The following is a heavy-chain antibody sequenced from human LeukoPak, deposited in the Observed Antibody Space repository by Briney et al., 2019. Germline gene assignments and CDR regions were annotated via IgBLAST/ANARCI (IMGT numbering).Heavy chain of an antibody. CDR3: ARIGRNHYDSSGYYVYY. CDR1: GYTFTGHY. Sequence: ASVKVSCKASGYTFTGHYMHWVRQAPGQGLEWMGWINPNSGGTNYAQKFQGRVTMTRDTSISTAYMELSRLRSDDTAVYYCARIGRNHYDSSGYYVYYWGQGTLVTVSS. J-gene: IGHJ4*02. V-gene: IGHV1-2*02. D-gene: IGHD3-22*01. CDR2: INPNSGGT.